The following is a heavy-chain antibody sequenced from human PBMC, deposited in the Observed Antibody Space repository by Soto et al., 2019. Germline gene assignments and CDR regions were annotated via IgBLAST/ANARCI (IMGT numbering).Heavy chain of an antibody. D-gene: IGHD3-9*01. CDR1: GFTFSSYW. V-gene: IGHV3-7*04. CDR2: IKQDGSEK. J-gene: IGHJ4*02. Sequence: GGSLRLSCAASGFTFSSYWMSWVRQAPGKGLEWVANIKQDGSEKYYVDSVKGRFTISRDNAKNSLYLQMNSLRVEDTAVYYCARDGYVLRYFDWSNWGQGTLFTVSS. CDR3: ARDGYVLRYFDWSN.